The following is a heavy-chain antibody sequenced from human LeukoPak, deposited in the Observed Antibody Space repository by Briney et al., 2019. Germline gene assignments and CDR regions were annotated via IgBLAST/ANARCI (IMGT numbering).Heavy chain of an antibody. CDR2: IIPIFGTA. V-gene: IGHV1-69*05. CDR3: ARDPHPSYGQYLVYY. D-gene: IGHD1-26*01. CDR1: GGTFSSYA. J-gene: IGHJ4*02. Sequence: SVKVSCKASGGTFSSYAISWVRQAPGQGLEWMGRIIPIFGTANYAQKFQGRVTITTDESTSTAYMELSSLRSEDTAVYYCARDPHPSYGQYLVYYWGQGTLVTVSS.